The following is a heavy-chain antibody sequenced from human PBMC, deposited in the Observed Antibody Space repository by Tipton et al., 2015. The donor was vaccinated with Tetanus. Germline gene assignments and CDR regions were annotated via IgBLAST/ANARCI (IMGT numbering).Heavy chain of an antibody. CDR3: AREGNLAAAWSD. D-gene: IGHD6-13*01. CDR1: GFTFSSYS. J-gene: IGHJ4*02. Sequence: SLRLSCAASGFTFSSYSMNWVRQAPGKGLEWVSSISSSSSYIYYADSVKGRFTISRDNAKNSLYLQMNSLRAEDTAVYYCAREGNLAAAWSDWGQGTLVTVSS. V-gene: IGHV3-21*01. CDR2: ISSSSSYI.